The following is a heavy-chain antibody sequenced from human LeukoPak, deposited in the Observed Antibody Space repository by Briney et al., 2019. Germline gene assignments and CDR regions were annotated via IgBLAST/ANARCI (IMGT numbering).Heavy chain of an antibody. Sequence: GGSLRLSCAASEFTFSIYNMNWVRQAPGKGLEWVSYISSGSSTIYYADSVKGRFTISRDNAKNSLYLRMNSLRDDDTAVYYCARAASGSYYPDYWGQGTLVTVSS. D-gene: IGHD1-26*01. V-gene: IGHV3-48*02. CDR1: EFTFSIYN. CDR3: ARAASGSYYPDY. CDR2: ISSGSSTI. J-gene: IGHJ4*02.